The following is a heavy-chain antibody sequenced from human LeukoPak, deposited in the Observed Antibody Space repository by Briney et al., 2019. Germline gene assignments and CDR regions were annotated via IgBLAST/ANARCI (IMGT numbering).Heavy chain of an antibody. V-gene: IGHV3-7*01. Sequence: GGSLRLSCAASGFTFSNYWMSWVRQAPGKGLEWVANIKEDGSEIYYVDSVKGRFTISRDNAKNSLHLQMNSLRAEDTAVYYCARDGQTGTTVYWGQGALVTVSS. CDR3: ARDGQTGTTVY. CDR1: GFTFSNYW. J-gene: IGHJ4*02. D-gene: IGHD1-7*01. CDR2: IKEDGSEI.